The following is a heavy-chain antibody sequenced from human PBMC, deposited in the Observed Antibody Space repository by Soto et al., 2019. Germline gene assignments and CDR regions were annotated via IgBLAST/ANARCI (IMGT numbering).Heavy chain of an antibody. CDR2: IIPLFSTP. CDR3: ARDNDRLQLGGNYYYILDV. Sequence: QVQLVQSGAEMKEPGSSVKVSCKTSGGTFSSSAISWLRQAPGQGLEWMGGIIPLFSTPDYAQKFQGRVTIAADESTSTAYTELSSLRSEDTAVYYCARDNDRLQLGGNYYYILDVWGQGTTTTVSS. V-gene: IGHV1-69*12. D-gene: IGHD4-4*01. J-gene: IGHJ6*02. CDR1: GGTFSSSA.